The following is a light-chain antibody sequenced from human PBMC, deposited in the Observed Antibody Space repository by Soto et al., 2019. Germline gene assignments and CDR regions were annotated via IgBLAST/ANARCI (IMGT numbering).Light chain of an antibody. V-gene: IGLV2-8*01. CDR1: SSDVGAYTY. CDR2: GVT. J-gene: IGLJ1*01. Sequence: QSGLTQPPSASGSPGQSVTISCTGTSSDVGAYTYVSWYQQHPGKAPKLMIYGVTERPSGVPDRFSGSKSGNTASLTVSGLQTEDEAYYYCSSYAGSNNYVFGTGTKLTVL. CDR3: SSYAGSNNYV.